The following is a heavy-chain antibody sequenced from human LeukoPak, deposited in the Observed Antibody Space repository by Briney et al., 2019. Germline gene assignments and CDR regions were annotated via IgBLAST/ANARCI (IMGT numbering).Heavy chain of an antibody. CDR3: ARGRYYYGSGSYYPKGFDY. D-gene: IGHD3-10*01. J-gene: IGHJ4*02. CDR2: INHSGST. V-gene: IGHV4-34*01. CDR1: GGSFSGYY. Sequence: SETLPLTCAVYGGSFSGYYWSWIRQPPGKGLEWIGEINHSGSTNYNPSLKSRVTISVDTSKNQFSLKLSSVTAADTAVYYCARGRYYYGSGSYYPKGFDYWGQGTLVTVSS.